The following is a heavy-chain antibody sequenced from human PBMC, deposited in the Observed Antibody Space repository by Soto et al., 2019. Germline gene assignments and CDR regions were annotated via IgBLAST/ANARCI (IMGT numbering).Heavy chain of an antibody. CDR1: GYTFTSYA. D-gene: IGHD1-26*01. CDR2: INTGNGNT. CDR3: ARVGSTVTSDSYYFDY. Sequence: ASVKVSCKASGYTFTSYAMHWVRQAPGQRLEWMGWINTGNGNTKYSQKFQGRVTITRDTSASTAYMELSSLRSEDTAVYYCARVGSTVTSDSYYFDYWGQGTLVTVSS. J-gene: IGHJ4*02. V-gene: IGHV1-3*04.